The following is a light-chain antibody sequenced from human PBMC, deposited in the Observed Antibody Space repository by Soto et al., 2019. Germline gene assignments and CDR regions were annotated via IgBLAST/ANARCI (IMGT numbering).Light chain of an antibody. Sequence: AIQMTQSPSSLSASVGDRVTITCRASQDIRNELGWYQQKPGKAPKLLIYGASSLQSGVPLRFSGSGSGTDFTLTISSLQPEYFATYYCLQDYSYPWTFGQGTEVEI. CDR3: LQDYSYPWT. V-gene: IGKV1-6*01. CDR1: QDIRNE. CDR2: GAS. J-gene: IGKJ1*01.